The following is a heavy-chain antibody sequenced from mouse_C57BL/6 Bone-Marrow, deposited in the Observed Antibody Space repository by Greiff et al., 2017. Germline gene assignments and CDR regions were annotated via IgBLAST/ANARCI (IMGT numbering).Heavy chain of an antibody. J-gene: IGHJ2*01. D-gene: IGHD1-1*01. V-gene: IGHV14-2*01. Sequence: VQLQQSGAELVKPGASVKLSCTASGFNFKDYYIHWVKQRPEQGLEWIGRIDPEDGETKYAPKFQDKATITADTASNTAYLQLSGLTSEDTAVYYCTRSLIYYGTNYWGQGTTLTVSS. CDR3: TRSLIYYGTNY. CDR2: IDPEDGET. CDR1: GFNFKDYY.